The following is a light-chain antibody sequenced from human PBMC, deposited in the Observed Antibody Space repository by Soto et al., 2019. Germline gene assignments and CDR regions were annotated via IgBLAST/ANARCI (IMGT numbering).Light chain of an antibody. J-gene: IGKJ3*01. V-gene: IGKV3-20*01. Sequence: EIVLTQSPGTLSLSPGERATLSCRASQSVSSSYLAWYQQKPCQAPRLLIYGASSRATRIPDRFSRSGSATDFTLTISRLGHEDFAVYYCQQYSSSPRTFGPGTKVHIK. CDR3: QQYSSSPRT. CDR2: GAS. CDR1: QSVSSSY.